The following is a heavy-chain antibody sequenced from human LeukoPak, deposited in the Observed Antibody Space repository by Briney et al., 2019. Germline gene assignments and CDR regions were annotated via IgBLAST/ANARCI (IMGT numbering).Heavy chain of an antibody. V-gene: IGHV3-23*01. CDR2: ISGSGGST. Sequence: GGTLRLSCAASGFTFSSYGMSWVRQAPGKGLEWVSAISGSGGSTYYADSMKGRFSISRDNSKNTLYLQINSLRAEDTAIYYCAKDRSNLPVAGDYFDYWGQGTLVTVSS. CDR1: GFTFSSYG. CDR3: AKDRSNLPVAGDYFDY. J-gene: IGHJ4*02. D-gene: IGHD3-10*01.